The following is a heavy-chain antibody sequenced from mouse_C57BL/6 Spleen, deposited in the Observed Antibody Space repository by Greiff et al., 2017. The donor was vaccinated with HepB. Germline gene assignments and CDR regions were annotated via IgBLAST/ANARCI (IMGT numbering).Heavy chain of an antibody. J-gene: IGHJ4*01. V-gene: IGHV1-64*01. Sequence: VQLQQPGAELVKPGASVKLSCKASGYTFTSYWMHWVKQRPGQGLEWIGMIHPNSGSTNYNEKFKSKATLTVDKSSSTAYMQLSSLTSEDSAVYYCARTIGLLRSYYAMDYWGQGTSVTVSS. CDR2: IHPNSGST. CDR1: GYTFTSYW. D-gene: IGHD1-1*01. CDR3: ARTIGLLRSYYAMDY.